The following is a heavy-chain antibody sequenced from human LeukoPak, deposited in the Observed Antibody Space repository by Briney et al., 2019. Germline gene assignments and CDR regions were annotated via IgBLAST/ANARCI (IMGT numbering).Heavy chain of an antibody. Sequence: ASVKVSCRASGYTLTDYYMHWVRQAPGQGLEWMGWTNPNSGGTNYAQKFQGRVTMTRDTSLNTAYMELSRLTSDDTAVYFCARGGYSSSLYDYWGQGTLVTVSS. CDR2: TNPNSGGT. J-gene: IGHJ4*02. D-gene: IGHD6-13*01. V-gene: IGHV1-2*02. CDR3: ARGGYSSSLYDY. CDR1: GYTLTDYY.